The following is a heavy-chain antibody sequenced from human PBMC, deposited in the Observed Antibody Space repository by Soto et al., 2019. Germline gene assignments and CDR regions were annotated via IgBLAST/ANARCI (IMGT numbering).Heavy chain of an antibody. D-gene: IGHD4-17*01. Sequence: PSETLSLTCAVYGGSFSGYYWSWIRQPPGKGLEWIGGINHSGSTNYNPSLKSRVTISVDTSKNQFSLKLSSVTAADTAVYYCARGQTVIYWFDPWGQGTLVAVSS. CDR2: INHSGST. V-gene: IGHV4-34*01. CDR1: GGSFSGYY. J-gene: IGHJ5*02. CDR3: ARGQTVIYWFDP.